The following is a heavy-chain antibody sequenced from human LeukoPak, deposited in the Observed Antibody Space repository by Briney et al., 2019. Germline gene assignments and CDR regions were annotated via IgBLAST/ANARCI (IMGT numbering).Heavy chain of an antibody. CDR1: GYTFTGYY. Sequence: ASVKVSCKASGYTFTGYYMRGVGQAPGQGGEWMGWINPKSGGTKYAQKFQGRVTMTRDTSISTAYMELSRLRSADTAVYYCAPLGFGEYIGGFDYWGQGTLVTVSS. J-gene: IGHJ4*02. CDR2: INPKSGGT. CDR3: APLGFGEYIGGFDY. V-gene: IGHV1-2*02. D-gene: IGHD3-10*01.